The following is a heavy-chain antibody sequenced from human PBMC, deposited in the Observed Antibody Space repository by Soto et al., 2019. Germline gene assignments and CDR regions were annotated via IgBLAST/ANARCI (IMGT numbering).Heavy chain of an antibody. V-gene: IGHV5-51*01. J-gene: IGHJ4*02. CDR1: GYSFTSYL. CDR2: IYPGDSDT. Sequence: PGDSLXISCKGSGYSFTSYLIGWVRQMPGKGLEWMGIIYPGDSDTRYSPSFQGQVTISADKSISTAYLQWSSLKASDTAMYYCARLRPQQLVFCDYWGQGTLVTVSS. D-gene: IGHD6-13*01. CDR3: ARLRPQQLVFCDY.